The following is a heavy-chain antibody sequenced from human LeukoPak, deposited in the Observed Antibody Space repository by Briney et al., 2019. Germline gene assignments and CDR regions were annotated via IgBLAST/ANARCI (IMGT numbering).Heavy chain of an antibody. CDR2: INWNGGST. J-gene: IGHJ4*02. CDR3: ARDYYDSSGSFDY. Sequence: GGSLRLSCAASGFTFDDYGMRWVRQAPGKGLEWVSGINWNGGSTGYADSVKGRFTISRDNAKNSLYLQMNSLRAEDTALYHCARDYYDSSGSFDYWGQGTLVTVSS. CDR1: GFTFDDYG. D-gene: IGHD3-22*01. V-gene: IGHV3-20*01.